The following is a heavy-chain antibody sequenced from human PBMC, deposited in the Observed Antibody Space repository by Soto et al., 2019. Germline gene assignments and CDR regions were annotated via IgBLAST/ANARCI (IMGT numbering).Heavy chain of an antibody. V-gene: IGHV3-23*01. CDR2: ISYSADKT. Sequence: EVQLLESGGGLVQPGGSLRLSCAASGFTFSNYVMNWVRQAPGKGLEWVSTISYSADKTFYADSVKGRFTISGDNSRDTLFLQMNSLRADDAAVYYCARRARTATTNWGAFDIWGQGTMVTVSS. CDR1: GFTFSNYV. J-gene: IGHJ3*02. CDR3: ARRARTATTNWGAFDI. D-gene: IGHD1-7*01.